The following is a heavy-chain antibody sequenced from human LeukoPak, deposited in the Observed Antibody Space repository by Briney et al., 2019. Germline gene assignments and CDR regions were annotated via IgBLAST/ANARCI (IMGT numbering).Heavy chain of an antibody. Sequence: GGSLRLSCAGSGFTFSNAWMNWVRQAPGKGLGWVGRIKSKANGGTIDYAAPVTGRFTISRDDSKNTLSLQMDSLKIEDTAVYYCATGWYFDFWGRGTLVTVSS. CDR2: IKSKANGGTI. J-gene: IGHJ2*01. CDR1: GFTFSNAW. V-gene: IGHV3-15*01. CDR3: ATGWYFDF.